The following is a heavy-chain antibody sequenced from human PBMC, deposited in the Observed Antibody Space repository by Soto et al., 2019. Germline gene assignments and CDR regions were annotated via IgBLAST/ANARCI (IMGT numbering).Heavy chain of an antibody. CDR3: ARKGEVAATHYYGMDV. CDR1: GGTFSSYA. D-gene: IGHD2-15*01. J-gene: IGHJ6*02. CDR2: IIPIFGTA. Sequence: SVKVSCKASGGTFSSYAISWARQAPGQGLEWMGGIIPIFGTANYAQKFQGRVTITADESTSTAYMELSSLRSEDTAVYYCARKGEVAATHYYGMDVWGQGTTVTVSS. V-gene: IGHV1-69*13.